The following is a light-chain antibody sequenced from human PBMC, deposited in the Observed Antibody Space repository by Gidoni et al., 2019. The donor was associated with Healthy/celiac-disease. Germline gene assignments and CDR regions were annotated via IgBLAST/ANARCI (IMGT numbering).Light chain of an antibody. CDR2: DDS. J-gene: IGLJ2*01. V-gene: IGLV3-21*02. CDR3: QVWDSSSDLVV. CDR1: NIGSKS. Sequence: SYVLTQPPSVSVAPGQTGRITCGGNNIGSKSVHWYQQKPGQAPVLVVYDDSDRPSGIPGRFSGSNSGNTATLTISRVEAGDEADYYCQVWDSSSDLVVFGGGTKLTVL.